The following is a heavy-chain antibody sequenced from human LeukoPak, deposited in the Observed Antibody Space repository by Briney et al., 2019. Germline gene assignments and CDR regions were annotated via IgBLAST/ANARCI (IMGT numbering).Heavy chain of an antibody. D-gene: IGHD6-19*01. Sequence: PGGSLRLSCAASGFTFSSYAMHWVRQAPGKGLEWVAVISYDGSNKYYADSVKGRFTISRDNSKNTLYLQMNSLRAEDTAVYYCAKGSSGWYPMISFDYWGQGTLVTVSS. CDR1: GFTFSSYA. V-gene: IGHV3-30-3*01. J-gene: IGHJ4*02. CDR3: AKGSSGWYPMISFDY. CDR2: ISYDGSNK.